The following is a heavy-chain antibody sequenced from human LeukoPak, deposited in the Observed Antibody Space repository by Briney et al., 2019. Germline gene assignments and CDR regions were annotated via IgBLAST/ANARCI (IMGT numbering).Heavy chain of an antibody. D-gene: IGHD3-22*01. CDR1: GYIFTNYG. Sequence: ASVKVSCKASGYIFTNYGISWVRQAPGQGLEWMGWTSAYNDNTDYTQKLQDRVTMTTDTSTNTAYMELRSLRSDDTAVYYCARGVTMIVARGGFDPWGQGTLVTVS. J-gene: IGHJ5*02. CDR3: ARGVTMIVARGGFDP. V-gene: IGHV1-18*01. CDR2: TSAYNDNT.